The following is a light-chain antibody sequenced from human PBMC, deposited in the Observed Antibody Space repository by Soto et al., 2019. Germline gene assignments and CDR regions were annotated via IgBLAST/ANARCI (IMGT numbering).Light chain of an antibody. CDR3: QQYHTSSIT. J-gene: IGKJ5*01. CDR1: QTISSW. Sequence: DIQMTQSPSTLSGSVGDRVTITCRASQTISSWLAWYQQKPGKAPKLLIYKASTLKSGVPSRFSGSGSGTEFTLSIDSLQPDDFATYYCQQYHTSSITFGQGKRLEIK. CDR2: KAS. V-gene: IGKV1-5*03.